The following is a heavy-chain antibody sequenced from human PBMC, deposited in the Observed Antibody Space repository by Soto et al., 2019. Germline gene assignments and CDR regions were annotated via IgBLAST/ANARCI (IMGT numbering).Heavy chain of an antibody. Sequence: RSLTCAVYGGSFSGYYWSWIRQPPGKGLEWIGEINHSGSTNYNPSLKSRVTISVDTSKNQFSLKLSSVTAADTAVYYCARGITGTGFAFDIWGQGTMVTFSS. V-gene: IGHV4-34*01. CDR1: GGSFSGYY. D-gene: IGHD1-7*01. CDR2: INHSGST. CDR3: ARGITGTGFAFDI. J-gene: IGHJ3*02.